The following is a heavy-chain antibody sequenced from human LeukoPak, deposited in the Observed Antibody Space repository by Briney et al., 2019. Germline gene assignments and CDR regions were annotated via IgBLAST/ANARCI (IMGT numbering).Heavy chain of an antibody. J-gene: IGHJ4*02. CDR1: GSSISSSSYY. CDR3: ARRVRDNSGYYYVDY. D-gene: IGHD3-22*01. CDR2: IYYSGIT. Sequence: PSETLSLTCTVSGSSISSSSYYWGWVRQPPGKGLEWIGSIYYSGITYINPSLKSRVTISVDTSKNHLSLRLSSVTAADTAVYYCARRVRDNSGYYYVDYWGQGTLVTVSS. V-gene: IGHV4-39*02.